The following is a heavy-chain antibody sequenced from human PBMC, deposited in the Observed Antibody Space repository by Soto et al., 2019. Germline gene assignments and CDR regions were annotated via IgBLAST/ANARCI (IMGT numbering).Heavy chain of an antibody. Sequence: GGSLRLSCAASGFIVSSNYMSWVRQAPGKGLEWVSVIYSGGSTYYADSVKGRSTISRDISKNTLYLQMNSLRAEDTAVYYCARAYRVPTAMPNFWGQGTLVTVSS. D-gene: IGHD5-18*01. CDR3: ARAYRVPTAMPNF. CDR1: GFIVSSNY. J-gene: IGHJ4*02. CDR2: IYSGGST. V-gene: IGHV3-66*01.